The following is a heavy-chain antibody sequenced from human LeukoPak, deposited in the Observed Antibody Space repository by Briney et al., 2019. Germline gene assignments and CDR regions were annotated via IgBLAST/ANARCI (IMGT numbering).Heavy chain of an antibody. CDR3: ARDYYDSSAYKGDALDI. D-gene: IGHD3-22*01. Sequence: GGSLRLSCAASGFTFSRYWMSWVRQAPGKGLEWVANIKQDGSEKYYVDSVKGRFTISRDNAKNSLYMQMNSLRAEDTAVYYCARDYYDSSAYKGDALDIWGQGTMVTVPS. CDR1: GFTFSRYW. J-gene: IGHJ3*02. CDR2: IKQDGSEK. V-gene: IGHV3-7*05.